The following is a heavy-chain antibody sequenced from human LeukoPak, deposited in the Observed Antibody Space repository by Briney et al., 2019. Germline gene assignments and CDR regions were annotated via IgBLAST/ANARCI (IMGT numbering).Heavy chain of an antibody. CDR1: GFTFSSYS. CDR2: ISSSSSYI. CDR3: ARLGLRRRTMVRFDP. J-gene: IGHJ5*02. Sequence: TGGSLRLSCAASGFTFSSYSMNWVRQAPGKGLEWVSSISSSSSYIYYADSVKGRFTISRDNAKNSLYLQMNSLRAEDTAVYYCARLGLRRRTMVRFDPWGQGTLVTVSS. V-gene: IGHV3-21*01. D-gene: IGHD3-10*01.